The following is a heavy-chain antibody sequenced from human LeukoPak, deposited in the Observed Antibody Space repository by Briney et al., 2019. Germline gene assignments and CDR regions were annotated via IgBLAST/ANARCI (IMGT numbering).Heavy chain of an antibody. CDR2: INPSGGST. CDR3: ARGYCSGGGCSVLDAFDG. CDR1: GYTFTNYY. D-gene: IGHD2-15*01. Sequence: ASVKVSCKTSGYTFTNYYIHWVRRAPGQGLEWVGKINPSGGSTSYPQKFQGRVTMTRDTSTTTVYMELSTLRSEDTAIYCARGYCSGGGCSVLDAFDGWGQGTMVTVSS. J-gene: IGHJ3*01. V-gene: IGHV1-46*01.